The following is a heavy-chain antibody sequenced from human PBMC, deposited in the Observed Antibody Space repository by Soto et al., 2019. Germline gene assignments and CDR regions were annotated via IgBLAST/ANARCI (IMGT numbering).Heavy chain of an antibody. CDR3: AKGGNGGYALDY. V-gene: IGHV3-30*18. Sequence: PGGSLRLSCAASGFTFSSYGMHWVRQAPGKGLEWVAVISYDGSNKYYADSAKGRFTISRDNSKNTLYLQMNSLRAEDTAVYYCAKGGNGGYALDYWGQGTLVTVPS. CDR1: GFTFSSYG. CDR2: ISYDGSNK. D-gene: IGHD5-12*01. J-gene: IGHJ4*02.